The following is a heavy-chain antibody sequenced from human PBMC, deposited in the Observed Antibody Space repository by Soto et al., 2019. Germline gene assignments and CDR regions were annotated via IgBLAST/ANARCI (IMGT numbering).Heavy chain of an antibody. CDR3: ARAVGDYGYYYYGMDV. CDR1: GGTFSSYT. J-gene: IGHJ6*02. Sequence: SVKVSCKASGGTFSSYTISWVRQAPGQGLEWMGRIIPILGIANYAQKFQGRVTITADKSTSTAYMELSSLRSEDTAVYYCARAVGDYGYYYYGMDVWGQGTTVTVSS. V-gene: IGHV1-69*02. CDR2: IIPILGIA. D-gene: IGHD4-17*01.